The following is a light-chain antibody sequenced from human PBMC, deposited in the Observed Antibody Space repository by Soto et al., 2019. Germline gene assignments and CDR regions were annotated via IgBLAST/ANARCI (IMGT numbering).Light chain of an antibody. CDR1: QSVSGY. J-gene: IGKJ4*01. V-gene: IGKV3-15*01. CDR3: QHYNNWPLT. CDR2: ATS. Sequence: EIVMTQSPGTVSVFPGETVTLSCRASQSVSGYLDWFHQKPGQTPRLLIYATSTRATGIPARFSGSGSGTEFTLTISSLQSEDFAVYYCQHYNNWPLTFGGGTKVEIK.